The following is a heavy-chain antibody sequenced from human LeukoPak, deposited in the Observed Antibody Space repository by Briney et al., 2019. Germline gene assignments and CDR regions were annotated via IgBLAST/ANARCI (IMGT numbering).Heavy chain of an antibody. CDR2: INHSGST. Sequence: SDTLSHTHTAHGGSFSGYYWSWIRQPPGKGLEWIGEINHSGSTNYNPSLKSRVTISVDTSKNQFSLKLSSVTAADTAVYYCASRKSGRGYYYYYMDVWGKGTTVTISS. CDR3: ASRKSGRGYYYYYMDV. J-gene: IGHJ6*03. V-gene: IGHV4-34*01. CDR1: GGSFSGYY.